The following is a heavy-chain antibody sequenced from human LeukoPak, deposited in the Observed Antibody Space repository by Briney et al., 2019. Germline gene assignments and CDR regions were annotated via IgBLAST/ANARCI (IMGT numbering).Heavy chain of an antibody. Sequence: SQTLSLTCAVSGGSISSGGYYWSWIRQPPGKGLEWIGYIYYSGSTYYNPSLKSRVTISLDTSKNQFSLNLSSVTAADTAVYYGDKAAYDILTGYFLFGSWGQGTLVTVSS. CDR3: DKAAYDILTGYFLFGS. J-gene: IGHJ4*02. CDR2: IYYSGST. D-gene: IGHD3-9*01. CDR1: GGSISSGGYY. V-gene: IGHV4-30-2*01.